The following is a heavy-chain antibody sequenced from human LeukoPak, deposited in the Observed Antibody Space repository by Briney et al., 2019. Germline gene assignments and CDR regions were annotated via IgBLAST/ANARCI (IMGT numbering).Heavy chain of an antibody. J-gene: IGHJ5*02. CDR3: ARDIGLGWFDP. V-gene: IGHV1-69*05. Sequence: SVKVSXKASGGTFSSYAISWVRQAPGQGLEWMGRIIPIFDTANYAQKFQGRVTITTDESTSTAYMELSSLRSEDTAVYYCARDIGLGWFDPWGQGTLVTVSS. CDR2: IIPIFDTA. D-gene: IGHD1-26*01. CDR1: GGTFSSYA.